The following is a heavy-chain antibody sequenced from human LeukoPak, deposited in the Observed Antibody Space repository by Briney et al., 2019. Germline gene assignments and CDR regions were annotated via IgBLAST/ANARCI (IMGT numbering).Heavy chain of an antibody. Sequence: ASVKVSCKASAYTFTGYYMHWVRQAHGQGLEWMGWINPNSGGTNYAQKFQSSVTMTRDTSISTAYMELSRLRSDDTAVYYCAKEGGCSGGSCYAYYFDYWGQGTLVTVSS. V-gene: IGHV1-2*02. J-gene: IGHJ4*02. D-gene: IGHD2-15*01. CDR1: AYTFTGYY. CDR3: AKEGGCSGGSCYAYYFDY. CDR2: INPNSGGT.